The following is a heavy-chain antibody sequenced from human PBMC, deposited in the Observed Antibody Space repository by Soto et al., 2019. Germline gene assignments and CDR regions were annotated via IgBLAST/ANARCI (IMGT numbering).Heavy chain of an antibody. CDR2: ILYDGSNK. CDR1: GFTFSSYG. CDR3: AKDLATMVRGLYYYGMDV. V-gene: IGHV3-30*18. J-gene: IGHJ6*02. D-gene: IGHD3-10*01. Sequence: QVQLVESGGGVVQPGRSLRLSCAASGFTFSSYGMHWVRQAPGKGLEWVAVILYDGSNKYYAESVKGRFTISRDNSKNPLYLQMNSLRAEDTGVYYCAKDLATMVRGLYYYGMDVWGQGTTVTVSS.